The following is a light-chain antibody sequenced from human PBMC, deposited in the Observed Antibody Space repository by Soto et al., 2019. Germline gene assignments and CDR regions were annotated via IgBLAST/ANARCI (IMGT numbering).Light chain of an antibody. CDR1: QSINNW. Sequence: DVKLTQSPSFLSASVGDRVTITCRASQSINNWLAWYQQKPGKAPKFLIYDASNLESGVPSRFSGSASGTEFTLTISSLQPDDFATYYCQQYDNYPLTFGGGTKVDIK. CDR2: DAS. J-gene: IGKJ4*01. V-gene: IGKV1-5*01. CDR3: QQYDNYPLT.